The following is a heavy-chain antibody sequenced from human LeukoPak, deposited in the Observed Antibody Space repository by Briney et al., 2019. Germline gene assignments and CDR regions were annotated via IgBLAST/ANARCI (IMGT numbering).Heavy chain of an antibody. V-gene: IGHV1-2*02. CDR1: GYAFTAHY. J-gene: IGHJ4*02. CDR3: ARDVNGVVVVAATVDH. D-gene: IGHD2-15*01. Sequence: ASVKVSCKASGYAFTAHYIHWVRQAPGQGLEWMGWINPNSGGTVYTQKFQGRVTMTRDTSISTAYMELSRLRSDDTAVYYCARDVNGVVVVAATVDHWGQGTLVTVSS. CDR2: INPNSGGT.